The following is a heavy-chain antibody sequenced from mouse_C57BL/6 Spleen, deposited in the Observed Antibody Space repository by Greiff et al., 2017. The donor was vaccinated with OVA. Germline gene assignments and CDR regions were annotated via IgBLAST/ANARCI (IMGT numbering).Heavy chain of an antibody. CDR2: ISSGSSTI. D-gene: IGHD2-9*01. Sequence: EVKLVESGGGLVKPGGSLKLSCAASGFTFSDYGMHWVRQAPEKGLEWVAYISSGSSTIYYADTVKGRFTISRDNAKNTLFLQMTILRSEDTAMYYCAKTYYGFSYAMDYWGQGTSVTVSS. J-gene: IGHJ4*01. V-gene: IGHV5-17*01. CDR1: GFTFSDYG. CDR3: AKTYYGFSYAMDY.